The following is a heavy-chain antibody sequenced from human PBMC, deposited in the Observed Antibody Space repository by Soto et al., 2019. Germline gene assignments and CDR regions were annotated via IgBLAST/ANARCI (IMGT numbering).Heavy chain of an antibody. CDR3: ARETYPRYYDSSGPVDY. CDR1: GFTFSSYS. J-gene: IGHJ4*02. Sequence: GGSLRLSCAASGFTFSSYSMNWVRQAPGKGLEWVSSISSSSSYIYYADSVKGRFTISRDNAKNSLYLQMNSLRAEDTAVYYCARETYPRYYDSSGPVDYWGQGTLVTVSA. D-gene: IGHD3-22*01. V-gene: IGHV3-21*01. CDR2: ISSSSSYI.